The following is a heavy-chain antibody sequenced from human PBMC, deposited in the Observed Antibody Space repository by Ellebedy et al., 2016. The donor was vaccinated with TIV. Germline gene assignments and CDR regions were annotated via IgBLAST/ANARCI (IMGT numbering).Heavy chain of an antibody. CDR2: IIPIFDTA. V-gene: IGHV1-69*13. CDR3: GRGNSVAPYYNWLDL. D-gene: IGHD6-19*01. Sequence: AASVKVSCKASGGTFSSYSINWVRQAPGQGLEWMGGIIPIFDTADYAQKFQGRVTITADQSTSTAYMELSSLRSEDTALYYCGRGNSVAPYYNWLDLWGQGTLVTVSS. J-gene: IGHJ5*02. CDR1: GGTFSSYS.